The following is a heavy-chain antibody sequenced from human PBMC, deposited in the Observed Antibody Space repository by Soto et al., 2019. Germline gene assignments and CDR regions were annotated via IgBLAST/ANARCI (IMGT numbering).Heavy chain of an antibody. Sequence: GSLRLSCAASGFTFSSYGMHWVRQAPGKGLEWVAVIWYDGSNKYYADSVKGRFTISRDNSKNTLYLQMNSLRAEDTAVYYCAVHCSSTSCYTSGGSVWGQGTLVTVSS. J-gene: IGHJ4*02. CDR1: GFTFSSYG. D-gene: IGHD2-2*02. CDR2: IWYDGSNK. V-gene: IGHV3-33*01. CDR3: AVHCSSTSCYTSGGSV.